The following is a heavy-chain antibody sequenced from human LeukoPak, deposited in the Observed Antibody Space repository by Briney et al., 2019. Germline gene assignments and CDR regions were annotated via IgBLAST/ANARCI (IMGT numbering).Heavy chain of an antibody. J-gene: IGHJ3*02. D-gene: IGHD6-13*01. V-gene: IGHV1-46*03. CDR3: SSGYDAFDI. CDR1: GYTFTSYY. CDR2: INPSGGST. Sequence: ASVKVSCKASGYTFTSYYMHWVRQAPGQGLEWMGIINPSGGSTSYAQKFQGRVTMTRDTSTSTAYMGLRSLRSDDTAVYYCSSGYDAFDIWGQGTMVTVSS.